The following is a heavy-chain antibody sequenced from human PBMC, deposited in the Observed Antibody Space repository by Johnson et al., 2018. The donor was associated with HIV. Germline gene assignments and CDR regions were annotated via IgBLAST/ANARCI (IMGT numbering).Heavy chain of an antibody. D-gene: IGHD6-13*01. CDR1: GFNFSDYC. Sequence: QVQLVESGGGSGQPGGSLRLSCAASGFNFSDYCMHWVRQAPGKGLEWVAVISFDGSKEYYADSVKGRFTISRDNSNNTLHLQMSSLRAEDTAVYYCAREGEGYSSSWYDAFDIWGQGTMVTVSS. CDR3: AREGEGYSSSWYDAFDI. V-gene: IGHV3-30-3*01. J-gene: IGHJ3*02. CDR2: ISFDGSKE.